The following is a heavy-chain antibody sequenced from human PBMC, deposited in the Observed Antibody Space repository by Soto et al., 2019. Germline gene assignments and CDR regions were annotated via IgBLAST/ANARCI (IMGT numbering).Heavy chain of an antibody. J-gene: IGHJ4*02. CDR1: GFTFSSYA. CDR3: AKGTANWNFGYFDY. Sequence: PGGSLRLSCAASGFTFSSYAMTWVRQAPGKGLGWVSVIGGSGGGTYYADSVKGRFTISRDNSKNTLYLQKNSLRAEDTAVYYCAKGTANWNFGYFDYWGQGTLVTVSS. V-gene: IGHV3-23*01. CDR2: IGGSGGGT. D-gene: IGHD1-7*01.